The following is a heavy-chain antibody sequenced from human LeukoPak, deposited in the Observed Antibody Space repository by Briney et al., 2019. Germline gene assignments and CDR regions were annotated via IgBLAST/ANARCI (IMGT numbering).Heavy chain of an antibody. CDR2: ISAYNGNT. CDR3: ARDGGTAVAAPFDY. CDR1: GYTFTSYG. J-gene: IGHJ4*02. V-gene: IGHV1-18*01. Sequence: ASVKVSCKASGYTFTSYGISWVRQAPGQGLEWMGWISAYNGNTNYAQKLQGRVTMTTDTSTSTAYMELRSLRSDDPAVYYCARDGGTAVAAPFDYWGQGTLVTVSS. D-gene: IGHD6-19*01.